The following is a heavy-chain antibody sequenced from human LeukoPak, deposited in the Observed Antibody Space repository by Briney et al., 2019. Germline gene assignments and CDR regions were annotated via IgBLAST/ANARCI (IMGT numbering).Heavy chain of an antibody. CDR2: IYYSGST. Sequence: SGTLSLTCTVSGGSISSSSYYWGWIRQPPGKGLEWIGSIYYSGSTYYNPSLKSRVTISVDTSKNQFSLKLSSVTAADTAVYYCARGWAAIASYWGQGTLVTVSS. D-gene: IGHD2-2*02. CDR3: ARGWAAIASY. CDR1: GGSISSSSYY. V-gene: IGHV4-39*01. J-gene: IGHJ4*02.